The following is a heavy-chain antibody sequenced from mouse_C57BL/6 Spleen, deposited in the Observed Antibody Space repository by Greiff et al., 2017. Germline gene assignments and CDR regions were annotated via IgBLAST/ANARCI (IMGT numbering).Heavy chain of an antibody. CDR2: ISNLAYSI. D-gene: IGHD1-1*01. V-gene: IGHV5-15*01. J-gene: IGHJ1*03. CDR1: GFTFSDYG. Sequence: DVKLVESGGGLVQPGGSLKLSCAASGFTFSDYGMAWVRQAPRKGPEWVAFISNLAYSIYYADTVTGRFTISRENAKNTLYLEMSSLRSEDTAMYYCARQGTVVATDWYFDVWGTGTTVTVSS. CDR3: ARQGTVVATDWYFDV.